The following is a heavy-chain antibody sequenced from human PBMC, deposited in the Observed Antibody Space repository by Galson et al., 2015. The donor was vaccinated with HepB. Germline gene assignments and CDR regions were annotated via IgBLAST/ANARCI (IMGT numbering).Heavy chain of an antibody. CDR1: GFTFGDYA. V-gene: IGHV3-49*03. CDR3: ALGARGGT. J-gene: IGHJ4*02. D-gene: IGHD1-26*01. CDR2: IRSNTYGGTI. Sequence: SLRLSCAASGFTFGDYAMSWFRQAPGKGLEWVGFIRSNTYGGTIEYAASVKGRFTISRDDSKTIAYLQMNSLKTEDTAVYYCALGARGGTWGQGSLVTVSS.